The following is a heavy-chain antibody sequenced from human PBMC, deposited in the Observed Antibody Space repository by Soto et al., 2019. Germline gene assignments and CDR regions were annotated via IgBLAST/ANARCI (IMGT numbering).Heavy chain of an antibody. V-gene: IGHV3-11*06. J-gene: IGHJ5*02. CDR3: ATITMMT. CDR2: ISGSSDNT. Sequence: LRLSCAASGFTFSDYYMSWIRQAPGKGLEWLSYISGSSDNTNYADSVKGRFTISRDNAKKSLYLETNSLRAEDTAVYYCATITMMTWGQGTLVTVYS. D-gene: IGHD3-22*01. CDR1: GFTFSDYY.